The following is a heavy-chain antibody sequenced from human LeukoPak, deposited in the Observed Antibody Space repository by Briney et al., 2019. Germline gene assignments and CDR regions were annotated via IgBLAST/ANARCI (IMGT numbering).Heavy chain of an antibody. Sequence: SETLSLTCIVSGGSISSGSYYWSWIRQPAGKGLEWFGRIYTSGSTNYNPSLKSRVTISVDTSKNQFSLKLSSVTAADTAVYYCAREGTVAGTGNYYYGMDVWGQGTTVTVSS. CDR3: AREGTVAGTGNYYYGMDV. CDR1: GGSISSGSYY. CDR2: IYTSGST. V-gene: IGHV4-61*02. D-gene: IGHD6-19*01. J-gene: IGHJ6*02.